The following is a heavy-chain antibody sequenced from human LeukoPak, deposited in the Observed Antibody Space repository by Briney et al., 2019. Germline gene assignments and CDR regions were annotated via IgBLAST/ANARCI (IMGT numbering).Heavy chain of an antibody. CDR3: AKDLTPHYYGDYVGQDY. J-gene: IGHJ4*02. CDR1: AFTFSSYA. V-gene: IGHV3-23*01. D-gene: IGHD4-17*01. CDR2: ISTSDGTT. Sequence: PGGSLRLSCAASAFTFSSYAMSWVHQAPGKGLEWVSSISTSDGTTYYADSVKGRFTISRDNSKNTLYLQMNSLRAEDTAVYYCAKDLTPHYYGDYVGQDYWGQGTLVTVSS.